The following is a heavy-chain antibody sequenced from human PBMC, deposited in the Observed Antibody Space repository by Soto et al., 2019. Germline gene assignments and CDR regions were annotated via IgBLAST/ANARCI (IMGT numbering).Heavy chain of an antibody. J-gene: IGHJ4*02. Sequence: PGKGLEWMGIIYPSDSDTRYSPSFQGQVTISADKSTNTAYLQWSSLKASDTAMYYCARSVYGSSAYFGQTGTFEYWGQGTLVTVSS. CDR3: ARSVYGSSAYFGQTGTFEY. D-gene: IGHD3-22*01. V-gene: IGHV5-51*01. CDR2: IYPSDSDT.